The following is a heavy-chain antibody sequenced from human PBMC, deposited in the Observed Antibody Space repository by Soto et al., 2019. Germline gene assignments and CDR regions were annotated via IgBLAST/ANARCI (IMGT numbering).Heavy chain of an antibody. CDR1: GYTFTGYA. CDR3: ARPSEWLQSPLGAFDI. Sequence: DAVKVSCKASGYTFTGYAMHWVRQAPGQRLEWMGWINAGNGNTKYSQKFQGRVTITRDTSASTAYMELSSLRSEDTAVYYCARPSEWLQSPLGAFDIWGQGTMVTVSS. CDR2: INAGNGNT. V-gene: IGHV1-3*01. J-gene: IGHJ3*02. D-gene: IGHD5-12*01.